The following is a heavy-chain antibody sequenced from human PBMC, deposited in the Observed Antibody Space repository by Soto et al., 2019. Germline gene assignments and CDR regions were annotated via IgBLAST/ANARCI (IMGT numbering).Heavy chain of an antibody. J-gene: IGHJ6*02. CDR1: GYTFTSYG. V-gene: IGHV1-18*04. CDR2: ISAYNGNT. Sequence: ASVKVSCKASGYTFTSYGISWVRQAPGQGLEWMGWISAYNGNTNYAQKLQGRVTMTTDTSTSTAYMELRSLRSDDTAVYYCARDIMSTYYDFWRGYYTPSGMDVWAQGTTVTVSS. CDR3: ARDIMSTYYDFWRGYYTPSGMDV. D-gene: IGHD3-3*01.